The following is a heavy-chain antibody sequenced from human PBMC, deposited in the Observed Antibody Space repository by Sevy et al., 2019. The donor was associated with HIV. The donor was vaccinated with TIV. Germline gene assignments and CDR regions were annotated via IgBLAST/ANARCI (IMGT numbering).Heavy chain of an antibody. Sequence: SETLSLTCSVSGGSISDYYWIWIRQPPGKGLERIGFVFYTRSTNYNPSLGSRVTMSVEITKNQFSLKLSSVTAADTAVYFCARSGGELAVNWFDPWSQGTLVTVSS. J-gene: IGHJ5*02. V-gene: IGHV4-59*01. CDR3: ARSGGELAVNWFDP. CDR2: VFYTRST. CDR1: GGSISDYY. D-gene: IGHD1-26*01.